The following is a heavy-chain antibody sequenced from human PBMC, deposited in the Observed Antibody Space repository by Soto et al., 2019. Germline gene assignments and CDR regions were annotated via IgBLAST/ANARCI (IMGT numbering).Heavy chain of an antibody. J-gene: IGHJ4*02. D-gene: IGHD6-19*01. Sequence: EVQLLESGGGLVQPGGSLRLSCAASGFTFSRYAMRWVRQAPVKGLEWVAAISGSGGSTYYADSVRGRFTISRDNSKNTLYLQMLSLGAEDTDVYYCARRCSGSCFDYWGQGTLVTVSS. CDR2: ISGSGGST. V-gene: IGHV3-23*01. CDR3: ARRCSGSCFDY. CDR1: GFTFSRYA.